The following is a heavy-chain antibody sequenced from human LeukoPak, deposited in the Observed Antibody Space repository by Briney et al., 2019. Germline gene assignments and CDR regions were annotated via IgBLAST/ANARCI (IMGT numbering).Heavy chain of an antibody. CDR2: IIPIFGTA. D-gene: IGHD3-3*01. CDR3: ANADYDFWSGYLGWFDP. V-gene: IGHV1-69*05. Sequence: ALVKVSCKASGGTFSSYAISWVRQAPGQGLEWMGGIIPIFGTANYAQKFQGRVTITTDESTSTAYMELSSLRSEDTAVYYCANADYDFWSGYLGWFDPWGQGTLVTVSS. CDR1: GGTFSSYA. J-gene: IGHJ5*02.